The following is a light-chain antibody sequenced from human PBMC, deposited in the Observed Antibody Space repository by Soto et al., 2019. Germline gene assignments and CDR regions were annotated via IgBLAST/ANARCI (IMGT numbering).Light chain of an antibody. CDR3: QQRYSWPPIT. Sequence: EVVLTQSPATLSLSPGEGATLSCRASRSVGIYLACYRQKPGQAPRLLIYDASNRANGIPARFSGSGSGTDFTLTINSLEPEDFAVYYCQQRYSWPPITFGQGKRLEIK. CDR1: RSVGIY. J-gene: IGKJ5*01. V-gene: IGKV3-11*01. CDR2: DAS.